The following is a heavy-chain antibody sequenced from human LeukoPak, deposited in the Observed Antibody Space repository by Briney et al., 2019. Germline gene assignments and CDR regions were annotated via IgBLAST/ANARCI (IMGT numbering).Heavy chain of an antibody. D-gene: IGHD5-24*01. CDR1: GGSIYRGSYY. CDR3: ARERRDGYNLYYFDL. CDR2: IYTSGSP. V-gene: IGHV4-61*02. J-gene: IGHJ4*02. Sequence: PSETLSLTCTVSGGSIYRGSYYWSWIRPPPGKGLGWVVRIYTSGSPNYNPSLNSRVTISVDTSKNQFSLKLSSVTAADTAVYYCARERRDGYNLYYFDLWGQGTLVTVSS.